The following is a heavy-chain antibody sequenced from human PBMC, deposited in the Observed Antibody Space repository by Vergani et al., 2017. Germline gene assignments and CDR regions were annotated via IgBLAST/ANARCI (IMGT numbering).Heavy chain of an antibody. V-gene: IGHV1-2*02. D-gene: IGHD6-13*01. Sequence: QVQLVQSGAEVKKPGASVKVSCKASGYTFAGYNIHWVRQAPGQGLELMGWINPNSGGTNYAQKFQGRVTMTRDTSINTAYMELSRLRSDDTAVYYCARGWSGYSTSWFFEYWGQGTLVTVPS. CDR2: INPNSGGT. J-gene: IGHJ4*02. CDR3: ARGWSGYSTSWFFEY. CDR1: GYTFAGYN.